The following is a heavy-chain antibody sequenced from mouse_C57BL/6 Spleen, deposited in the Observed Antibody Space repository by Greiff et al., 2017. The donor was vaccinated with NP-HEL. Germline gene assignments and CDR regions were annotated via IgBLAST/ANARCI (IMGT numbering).Heavy chain of an antibody. Sequence: QVQLKESGPELVKPGASVKISCKASGYAFSSSWMNWVKQRPGKGLEWIGRIYPGDGDTNYNGKFKGKATLTADKSSSTAYMQLSSLTSEDSAVYFCARSGGTEYYFDYWGQGTTLTVSS. CDR1: GYAFSSSW. D-gene: IGHD4-1*01. CDR3: ARSGGTEYYFDY. J-gene: IGHJ2*01. CDR2: IYPGDGDT. V-gene: IGHV1-82*01.